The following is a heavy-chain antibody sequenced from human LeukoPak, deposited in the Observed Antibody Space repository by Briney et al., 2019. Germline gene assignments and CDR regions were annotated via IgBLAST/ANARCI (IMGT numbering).Heavy chain of an antibody. CDR3: AKDLLYYYGSGSSFDY. Sequence: GGSLRLSCAASGFTFSSYAVHWVRQAPGKGLEWVAVFSYDGTNKYYADSVKGRFTISRDNSKNTLYLQMNSLRAGDTAVYYCAKDLLYYYGSGSSFDYWGQGTLVTVSS. CDR2: FSYDGTNK. D-gene: IGHD3-10*01. CDR1: GFTFSSYA. J-gene: IGHJ4*02. V-gene: IGHV3-30-3*01.